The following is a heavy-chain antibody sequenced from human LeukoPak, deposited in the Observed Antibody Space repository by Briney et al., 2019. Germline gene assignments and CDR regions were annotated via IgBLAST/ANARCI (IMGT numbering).Heavy chain of an antibody. CDR2: ISSSGSTI. CDR3: ARRRGNCGGDCFGFDP. CDR1: GFIFSSYS. Sequence: GTSLRLSCAASGFIFSSYSMHWVRQAPGKGLEWVSYISSSGSTIYYADSVKGRFTISRDNAKNSLYLQMNSLRAEDTAVYYCARRRGNCGGDCFGFDPWGQGTLVTVSS. J-gene: IGHJ5*02. D-gene: IGHD2-21*02. V-gene: IGHV3-48*04.